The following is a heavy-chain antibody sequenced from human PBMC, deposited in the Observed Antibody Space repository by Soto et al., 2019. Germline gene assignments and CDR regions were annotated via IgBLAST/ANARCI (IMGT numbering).Heavy chain of an antibody. CDR3: ARDVGLQHDTGYYDFWSGKNNWFDP. V-gene: IGHV4-59*11. CDR2: ISYSGST. CDR1: GGSISGHY. Sequence: SETLSLTCTVSGGSISGHYWSWVRQPPGKGLQYIGYISYSGSTNYNPSLKSRVTISVDTSNNQFSLRLSSVTAADTAVYYCARDVGLQHDTGYYDFWSGKNNWFDPWGQGILVTVSS. D-gene: IGHD3-3*01. J-gene: IGHJ5*02.